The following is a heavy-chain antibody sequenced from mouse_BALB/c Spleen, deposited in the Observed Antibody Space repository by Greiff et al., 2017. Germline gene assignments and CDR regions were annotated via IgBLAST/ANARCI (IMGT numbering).Heavy chain of an antibody. D-gene: IGHD1-1*01. CDR2: INPYNGDT. V-gene: IGHV1-20*02. Sequence: EVQLQESGPELVKPGASVKISCKASGYSFTGYFMNWVMQSHGKSLEWIGRINPYNGDTFYNQKFKGKATLTVDKSSSTAHMELRSLASEDSAVYYCARDPYYYGSDYYAMDYWGQGTSVTVSS. J-gene: IGHJ4*01. CDR1: GYSFTGYF. CDR3: ARDPYYYGSDYYAMDY.